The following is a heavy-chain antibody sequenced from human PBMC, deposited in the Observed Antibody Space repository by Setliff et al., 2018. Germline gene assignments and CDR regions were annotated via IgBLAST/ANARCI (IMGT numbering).Heavy chain of an antibody. CDR3: ARDRQYCSSTSCYTSYFYYYAMDI. Sequence: SETLSLTCIVSGGSISSSSYYWGWIRQPPGKGLEWIGSIYHSGSTYYNPSLKSRVTISVDTSKNQFSLKLSSVTAADTAVYYCARDRQYCSSTSCYTSYFYYYAMDIWGQGTTVTVSS. V-gene: IGHV4-39*07. D-gene: IGHD2-2*02. CDR1: GGSISSSSYY. J-gene: IGHJ6*02. CDR2: IYHSGST.